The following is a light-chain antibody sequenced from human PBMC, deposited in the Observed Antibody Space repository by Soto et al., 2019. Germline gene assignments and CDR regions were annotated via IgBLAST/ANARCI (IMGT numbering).Light chain of an antibody. CDR2: DVS. CDR1: SSDVGGYSY. J-gene: IGLJ2*01. V-gene: IGLV2-11*01. Sequence: QSALTQPRSVSGSPGQSVTISCTGTSSDVGGYSYVSWYQHHPGKVPKLMIYDVSQRPSGVPDRFSGSKSGNTASLTISGLQAEDEADYYCCSYVGTYSVVFGGGTKVTVL. CDR3: CSYVGTYSVV.